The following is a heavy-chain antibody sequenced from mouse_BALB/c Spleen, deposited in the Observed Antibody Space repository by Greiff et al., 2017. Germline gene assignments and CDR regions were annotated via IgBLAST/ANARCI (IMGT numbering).Heavy chain of an antibody. Sequence: VQLKESGPGLVKPSQSLSLTCTVTGYSITSDYAWNWIRQFPGNKLEWMGYISYSGSTSYNPSLKSRISITRDTSKNQFFLQLNSVTTEDTATYYCARHDGYYAMDYWGQGTSVTVSS. CDR1: GYSITSDYA. CDR3: ARHDGYYAMDY. J-gene: IGHJ4*01. CDR2: ISYSGST. V-gene: IGHV3-2*02. D-gene: IGHD2-3*01.